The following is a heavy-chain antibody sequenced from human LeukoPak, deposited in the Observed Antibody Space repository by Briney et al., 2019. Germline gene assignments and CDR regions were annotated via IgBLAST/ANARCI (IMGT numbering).Heavy chain of an antibody. CDR1: GFTFRDYG. CDR3: SRGGRLPDY. J-gene: IGHJ4*02. D-gene: IGHD1-1*01. V-gene: IGHV3-49*04. CDR2: IRGGAFSGAT. Sequence: SLRPSCTTSGFTFRDYGVNWVRQAPGKGLEWVGLIRGGAFSGATEYAASVKGRFTVSRDDSKSIAYLQMNSLQTEDTAVYYCSRGGRLPDYWGQGTLVTVSS.